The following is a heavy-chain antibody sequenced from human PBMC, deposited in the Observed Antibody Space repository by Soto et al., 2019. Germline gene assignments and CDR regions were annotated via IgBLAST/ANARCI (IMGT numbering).Heavy chain of an antibody. CDR3: ARGYSYEEQLYYFDY. D-gene: IGHD5-18*01. CDR1: GFTFSSYG. Sequence: QVQLVESGGGVVQPGRSLRLSCAASGFTFSSYGMHWVRQDPGKGLEWVAVIWYDGSNKYYADSVKGRFTISRDNSKNTLYLQMNSLRAEDTAVYYCARGYSYEEQLYYFDYWGQGTLVTVSS. J-gene: IGHJ4*02. V-gene: IGHV3-33*01. CDR2: IWYDGSNK.